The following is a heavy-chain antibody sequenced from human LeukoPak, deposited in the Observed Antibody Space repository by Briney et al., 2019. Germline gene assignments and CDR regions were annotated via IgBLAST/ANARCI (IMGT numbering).Heavy chain of an antibody. CDR1: GFSFSNHC. Sequence: GGALRLSCVASGFSFSNHCMHWVRQAPGKGLEWVSVISRDGGAKFYAYSVNGRFTLSRDNTKNMFFLQINFFTVETTAIYYCAREATWGQ. CDR3: AREAT. CDR2: ISRDGGAK. J-gene: IGHJ1*01. V-gene: IGHV3-30*03.